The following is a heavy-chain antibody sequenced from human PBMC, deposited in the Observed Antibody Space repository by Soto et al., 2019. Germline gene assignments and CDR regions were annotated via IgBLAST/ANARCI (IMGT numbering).Heavy chain of an antibody. CDR2: ISYDGSNK. D-gene: IGHD3-22*01. Sequence: LRLSCAASGFTFSSYGMHWVRQAPGKGLEWVAVISYDGSNKYYADSVKGRFTISRDNSKNTLYLQMNSLRAEDTAVYYCAKGLYYDSSGSIDYWGQGTLVTVSS. V-gene: IGHV3-30*18. CDR1: GFTFSSYG. CDR3: AKGLYYDSSGSIDY. J-gene: IGHJ4*02.